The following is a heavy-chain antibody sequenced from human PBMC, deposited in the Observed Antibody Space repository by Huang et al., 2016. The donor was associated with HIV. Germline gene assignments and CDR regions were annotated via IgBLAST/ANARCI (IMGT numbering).Heavy chain of an antibody. Sequence: QVQLVQSGAEVKKPGSSVKVSCKASGGTFSSDAISWVRQAPGQGLEWMGGIIPMVGTANYAQKLQGRVTITADESTSTTYIALSSLRSDDTAVYYCARHTGGIYYYYMDVWGKGTTVTVSS. D-gene: IGHD2-8*02. V-gene: IGHV1-69*13. CDR1: GGTFSSDA. J-gene: IGHJ6*03. CDR2: IIPMVGTA. CDR3: ARHTGGIYYYYMDV.